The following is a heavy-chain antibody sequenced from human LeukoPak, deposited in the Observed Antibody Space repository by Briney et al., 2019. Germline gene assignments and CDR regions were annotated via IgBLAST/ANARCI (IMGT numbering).Heavy chain of an antibody. CDR1: GFTFNNCG. V-gene: IGHV3-23*01. Sequence: PGGSLRLSCAVSGFTFNNCGMSWVRQAPGKGLEWVSIIRGNNDKTYEGDSVKGRFTISRDNSKNTLFLQMNNLRAEDTAVYYCAKFYYDSSGYLYYLESWGQGTLVTVSS. CDR3: AKFYYDSSGYLYYLES. J-gene: IGHJ4*02. CDR2: IRGNNDKT. D-gene: IGHD3-22*01.